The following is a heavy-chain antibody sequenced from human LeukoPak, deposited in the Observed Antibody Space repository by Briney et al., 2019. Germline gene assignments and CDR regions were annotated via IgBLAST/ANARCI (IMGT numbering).Heavy chain of an antibody. D-gene: IGHD3-9*01. Sequence: PGGSLRLSCAASGFTFSSYAMHWVRQAPGKGLEWVAVISYDGSNKYYADSVKGRFTISRDNSKNTLYLQMNSLRAEDTAVYYCARDRHLRYFDWSPFDYWGQGTLVTVSS. V-gene: IGHV3-30*04. CDR3: ARDRHLRYFDWSPFDY. CDR2: ISYDGSNK. J-gene: IGHJ4*02. CDR1: GFTFSSYA.